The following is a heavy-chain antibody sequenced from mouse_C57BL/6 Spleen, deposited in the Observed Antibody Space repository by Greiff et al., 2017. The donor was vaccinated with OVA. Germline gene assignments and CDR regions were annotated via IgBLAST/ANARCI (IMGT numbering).Heavy chain of an antibody. D-gene: IGHD2-2*01. V-gene: IGHV5-9*01. CDR1: GFTFSSYT. J-gene: IGHJ1*03. CDR2: ISGGGGNT. Sequence: EVQRVESGGGLVKPGGSLKLSCAASGFTFSSYTMSWVRQTPEKRLEWVATISGGGGNTYYPDSVKGRFTISRDNAKNTLYLQMSSLRSEDTALYYCARQGLRWYFDVWGTGTTVTVSS. CDR3: ARQGLRWYFDV.